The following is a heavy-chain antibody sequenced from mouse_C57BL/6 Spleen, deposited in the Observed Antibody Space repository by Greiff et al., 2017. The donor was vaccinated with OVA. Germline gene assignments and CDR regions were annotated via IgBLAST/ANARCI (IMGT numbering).Heavy chain of an antibody. CDR1: GYTFTSYW. V-gene: IGHV1-59*01. CDR3: AREGGSSSFAY. J-gene: IGHJ3*01. D-gene: IGHD1-1*01. Sequence: VQLQQPGAELVRPGTSVKLSCKASGYTFTSYWMHWVKQRPGQGLEWIGVIDPSDSYTNYNQKFKGKATLTVDTSSSTAYMQLSSLTSEDSAVYYCAREGGSSSFAYWGQGTLVTVSA. CDR2: IDPSDSYT.